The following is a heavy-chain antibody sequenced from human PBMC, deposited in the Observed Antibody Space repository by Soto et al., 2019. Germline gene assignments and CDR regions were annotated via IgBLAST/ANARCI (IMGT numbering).Heavy chain of an antibody. CDR3: ARLLSSYSSSWYYYDT. Sequence: SETLSLTCAVSGGSFSGYYWTWIRQPPGTGLEWIGEINHSGSTNYNPSLKSRVTISVDRSNNLLSLRLASMTAADTAVYYCARLLSSYSSSWYYYDTWAPGTLVTVSS. V-gene: IGHV4-34*01. D-gene: IGHD6-13*01. CDR2: INHSGST. J-gene: IGHJ4*02. CDR1: GGSFSGYY.